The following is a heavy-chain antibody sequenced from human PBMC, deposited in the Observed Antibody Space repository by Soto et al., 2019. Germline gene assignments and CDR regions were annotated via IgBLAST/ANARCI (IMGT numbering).Heavy chain of an antibody. CDR2: INHSGST. J-gene: IGHJ4*02. Sequence: SETLSLTCAVYGGSFSGYYWSWIRQPPGKGLEWIGEINHSGSTNYNPSLKSRVTISVDTSKNQFSLKLSSVTAADTAVYYCARGTPEDYGDYADAIWGQGTLVTVSS. CDR3: ARGTPEDYGDYADAI. V-gene: IGHV4-34*01. CDR1: GGSFSGYY. D-gene: IGHD4-17*01.